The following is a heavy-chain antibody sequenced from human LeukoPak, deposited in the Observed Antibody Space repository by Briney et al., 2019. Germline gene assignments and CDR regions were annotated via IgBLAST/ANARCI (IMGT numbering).Heavy chain of an antibody. D-gene: IGHD3-10*01. J-gene: IGHJ4*02. V-gene: IGHV4-59*01. Sequence: PSETLSLTCTVSGGSISSYYWSWIRQPPGKGLEWIGYISYSGSSNYNPSLKSRVTISVDTSKNQFSLKVNSLIAADTAIYYCARELSGSHDHWGQGTLVTVSS. CDR2: ISYSGSS. CDR3: ARELSGSHDH. CDR1: GGSISSYY.